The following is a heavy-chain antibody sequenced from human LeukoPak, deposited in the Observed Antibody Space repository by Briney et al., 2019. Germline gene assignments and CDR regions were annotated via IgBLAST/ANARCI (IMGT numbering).Heavy chain of an antibody. CDR2: ISSSSSYI. D-gene: IGHD3-10*01. CDR3: ARYDGGSGPFDY. CDR1: GFTFSSYS. V-gene: IGHV3-21*04. Sequence: GGSLRLSCAASGFTFSSYSMNWVRQAPGKGLEWVSSISSSSSYIYYADSVKGRSTISRDNSKNTLYLQMNSLRAEDTAVYYCARYDGGSGPFDYWGQGTLVTVSS. J-gene: IGHJ4*02.